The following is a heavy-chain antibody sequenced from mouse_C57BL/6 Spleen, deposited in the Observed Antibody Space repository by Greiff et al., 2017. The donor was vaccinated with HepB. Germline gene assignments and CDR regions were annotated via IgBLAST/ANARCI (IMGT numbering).Heavy chain of an antibody. CDR1: GYTFTSYW. Sequence: VQLQQSGAELVKPGASVKMSCKASGYTFTSYWITWVKQRPGQGLEWIGDIYPGSGSTNYNEKFKSKATLTVDTSSSTAYMQLSSLTSEDSAVYYCARITTVVATDFDVWGKGTTVTVSS. J-gene: IGHJ1*03. V-gene: IGHV1-55*01. D-gene: IGHD1-1*01. CDR2: IYPGSGST. CDR3: ARITTVVATDFDV.